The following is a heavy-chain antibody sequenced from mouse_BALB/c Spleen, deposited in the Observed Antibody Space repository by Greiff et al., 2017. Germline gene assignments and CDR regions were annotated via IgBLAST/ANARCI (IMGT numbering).Heavy chain of an antibody. D-gene: IGHD1-1*01. CDR2: IDPANGNT. V-gene: IGHV14-3*02. CDR3: APVVATERFAY. J-gene: IGHJ3*01. Sequence: EVQLQQSGAELVKPGASVKLSCTASGFNITDTYMHWVKQGPEQGLEWIGRIDPANGNTKYDPKFQGKATITADTSSNTAYLQLSSLTSEDTAVYYCAPVVATERFAYWGQGTLVTVSA. CDR1: GFNITDTY.